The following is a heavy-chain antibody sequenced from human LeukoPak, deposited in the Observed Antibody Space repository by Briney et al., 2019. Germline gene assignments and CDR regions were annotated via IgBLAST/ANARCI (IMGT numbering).Heavy chain of an antibody. J-gene: IGHJ6*02. Sequence: ASVKVSCKASGYTFTSYGISWVRQAPGQGLEWMGWISAYNGNTNYAQKLQGRVTMTTDTSTSTAYMELRSLRSDDTAVYYCARTEKPTTNYYCGMDVWGQGTTVTVSS. D-gene: IGHD4-17*01. CDR3: ARTEKPTTNYYCGMDV. CDR2: ISAYNGNT. CDR1: GYTFTSYG. V-gene: IGHV1-18*01.